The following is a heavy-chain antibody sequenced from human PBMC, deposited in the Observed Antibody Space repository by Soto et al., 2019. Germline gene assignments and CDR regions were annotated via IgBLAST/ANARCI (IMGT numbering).Heavy chain of an antibody. CDR3: ARDGSPPDYDFWSGEKRLRYGMDV. V-gene: IGHV1-69*06. CDR2: IIPIFGTA. Sequence: GASVKVSCKASGGTFSSYAISWVRQAPGQGLEWMGGIIPIFGTANYAQKFQGRVTITADKSTSTAYMELSSLRSEDTAVYYCARDGSPPDYDFWSGEKRLRYGMDVWRQGTTVTVSS. D-gene: IGHD3-3*01. J-gene: IGHJ6*02. CDR1: GGTFSSYA.